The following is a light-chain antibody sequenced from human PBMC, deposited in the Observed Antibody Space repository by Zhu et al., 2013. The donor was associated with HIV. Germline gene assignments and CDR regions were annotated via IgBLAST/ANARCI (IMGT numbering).Light chain of an antibody. CDR3: QQYSAYPWT. Sequence: DIQMTQSPSSLSASVGDRVTITCRSSQNIRTYLNWYQQKPGKAPNLLIYKSSTSQLGVPHRFLGSGSGTDFALTISGLQPDDFATYCCQQYSAYPWTFGQGTRV. V-gene: IGKV1-39*01. J-gene: IGKJ1*01. CDR1: QNIRTY. CDR2: KSS.